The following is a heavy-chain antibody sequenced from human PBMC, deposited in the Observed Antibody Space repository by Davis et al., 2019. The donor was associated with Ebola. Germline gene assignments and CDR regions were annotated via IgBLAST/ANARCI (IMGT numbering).Heavy chain of an antibody. CDR2: ISSSGSTT. V-gene: IGHV3-48*03. Sequence: GESLKISCAASGFTFSSYEMNWVRQAPGKGLEWVSYISSSGSTTYYADSVKGRFTISRDNAKNSLYLQMNSLRAEDTALYYCAKDIDDYYYYGMDVWGQGTTVTVSS. J-gene: IGHJ6*02. D-gene: IGHD3-16*02. CDR1: GFTFSSYE. CDR3: AKDIDDYYYYGMDV.